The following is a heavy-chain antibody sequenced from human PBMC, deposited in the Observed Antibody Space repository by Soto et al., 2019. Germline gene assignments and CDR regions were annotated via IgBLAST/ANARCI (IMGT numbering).Heavy chain of an antibody. V-gene: IGHV3-30-3*01. CDR1: GFTFSSSA. Sequence: QAQLVESGGGVVQPGRSLRLSCAASGFTFSSSAMHWVRQAPGKGLDWVAVSSYDVNTKYYEDSVRGRFSISRDNSHDTLYLQMNDLIPEDTGLYFCASDNLFRVGWTADMEVWGQGTTVTVAS. J-gene: IGHJ6*02. CDR2: SSYDVNTK. CDR3: ASDNLFRVGWTADMEV. D-gene: IGHD6-19*01.